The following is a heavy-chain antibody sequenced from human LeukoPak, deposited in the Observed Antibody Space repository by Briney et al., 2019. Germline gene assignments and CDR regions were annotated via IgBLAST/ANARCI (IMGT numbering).Heavy chain of an antibody. CDR3: AKLPFRVVNKDNWFDP. Sequence: PGGSLRLSCAASGFTFSSYAMSWVRQAPGKGLEWVPAISGSGGSTYYADSVKGRFTISRDNSKNTLYLQMNSLRAEDTAVYYCAKLPFRVVNKDNWFDPWGQGTLVTVSS. CDR1: GFTFSSYA. J-gene: IGHJ5*02. CDR2: ISGSGGST. V-gene: IGHV3-23*01. D-gene: IGHD4-23*01.